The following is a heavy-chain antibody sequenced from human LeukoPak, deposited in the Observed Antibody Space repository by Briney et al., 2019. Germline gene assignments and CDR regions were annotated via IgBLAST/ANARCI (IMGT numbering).Heavy chain of an antibody. Sequence: GRSLRLSCAASGFTFSSYAMHWVRQAPGKGLEWVAVISYDGSNKYYADSVKGRFTISRDNSKNTLYLQMNSLRAEDTAVYYCAGGLGELLYPDFDYWGQGTLVTVSS. V-gene: IGHV3-30-3*01. CDR2: ISYDGSNK. CDR3: AGGLGELLYPDFDY. D-gene: IGHD3-10*01. CDR1: GFTFSSYA. J-gene: IGHJ4*02.